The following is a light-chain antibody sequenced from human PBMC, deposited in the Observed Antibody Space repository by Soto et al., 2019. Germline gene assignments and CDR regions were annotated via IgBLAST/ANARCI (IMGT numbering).Light chain of an antibody. Sequence: EIMLTQSTGTLSLSPGETATLSCRASQSISSNFLAWYQQKPGRAPRLLIYAASSRATGIPDRFSGSGSGADFTLTISRLEPEDFAMYYCQQYGTSLPYTFGQGTKVDIK. CDR2: AAS. V-gene: IGKV3-20*01. CDR3: QQYGTSLPYT. J-gene: IGKJ2*01. CDR1: QSISSNF.